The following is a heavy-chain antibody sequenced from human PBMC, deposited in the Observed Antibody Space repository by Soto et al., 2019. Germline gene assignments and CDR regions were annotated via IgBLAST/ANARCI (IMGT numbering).Heavy chain of an antibody. CDR3: ARARPYYDFWSGYYRYYYHYGMDV. J-gene: IGHJ6*02. CDR2: TYYRSKWYN. Sequence: SQTLSLTCAISGDSVSSNSAAWNWIRQSPSRGLEWLGRTYYRSKWYNDYAVSVKSRITINPDTSKNQFSLQLNSVTPEDTAVYYCARARPYYDFWSGYYRYYYHYGMDVWGQGTTVTVSS. D-gene: IGHD3-3*01. V-gene: IGHV6-1*01. CDR1: GDSVSSNSAA.